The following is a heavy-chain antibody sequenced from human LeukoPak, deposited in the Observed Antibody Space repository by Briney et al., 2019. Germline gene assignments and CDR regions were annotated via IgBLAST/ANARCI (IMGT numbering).Heavy chain of an antibody. D-gene: IGHD2-2*01. CDR3: ARPYCASTGCPTFEY. CDR1: GFTFSSYA. J-gene: IGHJ4*02. V-gene: IGHV3-48*01. CDR2: ISSGSDTI. Sequence: PGGSLRLSCAASGFTFSSYAMSWVRQAPGKGLEWVSYISSGSDTIFYADSVKGRFTISRDNAKNSLYLQMNSLRAEDTAVYYCARPYCASTGCPTFEYWGQGTLVTVSS.